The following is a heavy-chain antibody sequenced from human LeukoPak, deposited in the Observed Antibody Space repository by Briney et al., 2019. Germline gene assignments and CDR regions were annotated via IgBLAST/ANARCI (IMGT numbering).Heavy chain of an antibody. D-gene: IGHD1-26*01. CDR2: IYYSGST. CDR3: ARGVPWSHYYYYYGMDV. J-gene: IGHJ6*02. CDR1: GGSISSYY. V-gene: IGHV4-59*01. Sequence: SETLSHTCTVSGGSISSYYWSWIRQPPGKGLEWIGYIYYSGSTNYNPSLKSRVTISVDTSKNQFSLKLSSVTAADTAVYYCARGVPWSHYYYYYGMDVWGQGTTVAVSS.